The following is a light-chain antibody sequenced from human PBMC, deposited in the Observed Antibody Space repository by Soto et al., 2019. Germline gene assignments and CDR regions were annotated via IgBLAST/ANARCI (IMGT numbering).Light chain of an antibody. CDR1: QSISSY. J-gene: IGKJ5*01. CDR2: DAS. CDR3: QQYNNWPFS. Sequence: EVLLTQSPDTLSLPPGERATLSCRAGQSISSYLAWYQQKPGQAPRPLIYDASSRATGIPARFSGSGSGTDFTLTISSLEPEDSELYFCQQYNNWPFSSGQGTRLDIK. V-gene: IGKV3-11*01.